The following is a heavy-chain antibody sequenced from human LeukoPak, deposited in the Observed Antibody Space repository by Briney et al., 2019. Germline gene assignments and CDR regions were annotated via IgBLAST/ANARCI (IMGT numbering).Heavy chain of an antibody. Sequence: GGSLRLSCAASGFTFSSFGMSWVRQAPGKGLEWVAVISYDGSNKYYADSVKGRFTISRDNSKNTVYLQMNSLRAEDTAVYYCAKDRRQDDYYFYYYMDVWGKGTTVTVSS. CDR1: GFTFSSFG. CDR3: AKDRRQDDYYFYYYMDV. D-gene: IGHD5-24*01. J-gene: IGHJ6*03. CDR2: ISYDGSNK. V-gene: IGHV3-30*18.